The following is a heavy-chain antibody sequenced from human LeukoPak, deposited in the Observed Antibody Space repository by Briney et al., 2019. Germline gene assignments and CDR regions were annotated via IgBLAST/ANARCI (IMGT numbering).Heavy chain of an antibody. D-gene: IGHD6-13*01. CDR1: GSSISSGYY. Sequence: PSETLSLTCAVSGSSISSGYYWGWIRQPPGKGLEWIGSIYHSGSTYYNPSLKSRATISVDTSKKQFSLKLSSVTAADTAVYACARKYISSWGSESWGQGTLVTVSS. J-gene: IGHJ5*02. CDR2: IYHSGST. CDR3: ARKYISSWGSES. V-gene: IGHV4-38-2*01.